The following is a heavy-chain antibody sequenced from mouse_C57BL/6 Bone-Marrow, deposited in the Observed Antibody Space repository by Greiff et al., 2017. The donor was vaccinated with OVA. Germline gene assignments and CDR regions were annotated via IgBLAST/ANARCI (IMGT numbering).Heavy chain of an antibody. Sequence: EVHLVESGGGLVQPGGSMKLSCVASGFTFSNYWMNWVRQSPEKGLEWVAQIRLKSDNYATHYAESVKGRFTISRDDSKSSVYLQMNNLRAEDTGIYYCTAPFTTVVARAFDYWGQGTTLTVSS. V-gene: IGHV6-3*01. CDR2: IRLKSDNYAT. D-gene: IGHD1-1*01. CDR3: TAPFTTVVARAFDY. CDR1: GFTFSNYW. J-gene: IGHJ2*01.